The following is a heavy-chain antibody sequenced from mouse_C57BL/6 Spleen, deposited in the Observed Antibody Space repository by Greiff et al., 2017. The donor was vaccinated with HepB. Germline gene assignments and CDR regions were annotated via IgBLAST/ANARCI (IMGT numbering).Heavy chain of an antibody. CDR1: GFNIKNTY. V-gene: IGHV14-3*01. J-gene: IGHJ1*03. Sequence: EVKLQESVAELVRPGASVKLSCTASGFNIKNTYMHWVKQRPEQGLEWIGRIDPANGNTKYAPKFQGKDTITADTSSNTAYLQLSSLTSEDTAIYYCAREDDYDEGYFDVWGTGTTVTVSS. D-gene: IGHD2-4*01. CDR2: IDPANGNT. CDR3: AREDDYDEGYFDV.